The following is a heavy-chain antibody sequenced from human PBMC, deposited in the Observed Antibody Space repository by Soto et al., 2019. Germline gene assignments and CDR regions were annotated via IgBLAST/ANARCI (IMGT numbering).Heavy chain of an antibody. D-gene: IGHD5-12*01. CDR1: GFTFSSYA. CDR2: ISYDGSNK. Sequence: QVQLVESGGGVVQPGRSLRLSCAASGFTFSSYAMHWVRQAPGKGLEWVAVISYDGSNKYYADSVKGRFTISRDNSKNTLYLQMNSLRAEDTAVYYCASESGDIVAFVATEKLFFVGPWGQGTLVTVSS. V-gene: IGHV3-30-3*01. CDR3: ASESGDIVAFVATEKLFFVGP. J-gene: IGHJ5*02.